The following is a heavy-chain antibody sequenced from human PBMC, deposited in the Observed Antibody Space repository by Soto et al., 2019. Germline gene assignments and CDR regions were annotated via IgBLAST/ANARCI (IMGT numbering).Heavy chain of an antibody. CDR3: ARDGSNWDDAFDI. J-gene: IGHJ3*02. Sequence: GGSLRLSCAASGFTFSSYWMSWVRQAPGKGLEWVANIKQDGSEKYYVDSGKGRFTISRDNAKNSLYLQMNSLRAEDTAVYYCARDGSNWDDAFDIWGQGTMVTVSS. D-gene: IGHD7-27*01. CDR1: GFTFSSYW. V-gene: IGHV3-7*01. CDR2: IKQDGSEK.